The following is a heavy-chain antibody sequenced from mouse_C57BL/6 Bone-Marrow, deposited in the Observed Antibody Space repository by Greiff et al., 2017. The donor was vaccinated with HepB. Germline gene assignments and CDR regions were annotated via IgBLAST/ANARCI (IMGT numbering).Heavy chain of an antibody. D-gene: IGHD2-3*01. J-gene: IGHJ2*01. CDR2: IDPSDSYT. V-gene: IGHV1-69*01. CDR3: ARLGDGYYGDY. CDR1: GYTFTSYW. Sequence: QVQLQQPGAELVMPGASVKLSCKASGYTFTSYWMHWVKQRPGQGLEWIGEIDPSDSYTNYNQKFKGKSTLTVDKSSSTAYMQLSSLTSEDSAVYYCARLGDGYYGDYWGQGTTLTVSS.